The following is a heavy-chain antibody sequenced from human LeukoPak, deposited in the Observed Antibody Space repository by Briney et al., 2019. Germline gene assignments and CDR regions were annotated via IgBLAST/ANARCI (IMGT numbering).Heavy chain of an antibody. CDR1: GGSISHYY. CDR2: IYYTGTT. V-gene: IGHV4-59*01. Sequence: PSETLSLTCTVSGGSISHYYRSWIRQPPGKGPEWIGYIYYTGTTNYNPSLKSRVTISVDPSKNQFSLKLNSVTAAATAVYYCAREDPQTKVPEGMDVWGQGTTVTVSS. D-gene: IGHD4/OR15-4a*01. J-gene: IGHJ6*02. CDR3: AREDPQTKVPEGMDV.